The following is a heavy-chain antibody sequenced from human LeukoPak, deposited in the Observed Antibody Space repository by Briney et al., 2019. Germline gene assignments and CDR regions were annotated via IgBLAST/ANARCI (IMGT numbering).Heavy chain of an antibody. CDR3: ARAVKQVVVRFDY. D-gene: IGHD2-15*01. CDR1: GGAITNDGYY. V-gene: IGHV4-31*03. CDR2: IYVTGST. Sequence: SQTLSLTCTVSGGAITNDGYYWTWIRQHPGKGLEWIAYIYVTGSTYYNPSLQSRVTMSLDTSKNQFSLELKSVTAADTAVYCCARAVKQVVVRFDYWGQGTLVTVSS. J-gene: IGHJ4*02.